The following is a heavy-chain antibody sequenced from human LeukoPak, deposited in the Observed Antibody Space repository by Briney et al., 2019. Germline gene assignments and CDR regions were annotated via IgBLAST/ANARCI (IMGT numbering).Heavy chain of an antibody. D-gene: IGHD2-15*01. Sequence: ASVKVSCKASGYTFTGYYMHWVRQAPGQGLEWMGWINPNSGGTNFAQKFRDRVTMTRDTSISTAYMELSRLRSDDTAVYYCARGDIRLQNYYMDVWGKGTTVTVSS. CDR1: GYTFTGYY. J-gene: IGHJ6*03. V-gene: IGHV1-2*02. CDR3: ARGDIRLQNYYMDV. CDR2: INPNSGGT.